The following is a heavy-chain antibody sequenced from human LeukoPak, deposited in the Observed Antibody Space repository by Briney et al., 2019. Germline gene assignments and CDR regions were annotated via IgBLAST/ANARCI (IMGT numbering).Heavy chain of an antibody. CDR1: RYTFTSYG. V-gene: IGHV1-18*01. CDR3: ARDSVVLPYFFDY. J-gene: IGHJ4*02. D-gene: IGHD2-21*01. Sequence: ASVKVSCKASRYTFTSYGISWVRQVPGQGLEWMGWISAYNGNTFYAQNLQGRVTMTTDTSTSTAYMELRSLRSDDTAVYFCARDSVVLPYFFDYWGQGTLVTVSS. CDR2: ISAYNGNT.